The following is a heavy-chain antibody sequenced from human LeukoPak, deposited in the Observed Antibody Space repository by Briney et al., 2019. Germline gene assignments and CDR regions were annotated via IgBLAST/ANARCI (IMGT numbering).Heavy chain of an antibody. D-gene: IGHD6-6*01. V-gene: IGHV1-69*05. CDR2: IIPIFGTA. Sequence: ASVKVSCKASGGTFSSSAISWVRQAPGQGLEWMGGIIPIFGTANYAQKFQGRVTITTDESTSTAYMELSSLRSEDTAVYYCARVSRSSLTPYYYYYYMDVWGKGTTVTVSS. J-gene: IGHJ6*03. CDR3: ARVSRSSLTPYYYYYYMDV. CDR1: GGTFSSSA.